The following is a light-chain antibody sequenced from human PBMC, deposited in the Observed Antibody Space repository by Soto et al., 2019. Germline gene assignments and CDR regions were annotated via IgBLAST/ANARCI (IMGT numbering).Light chain of an antibody. Sequence: EIVMTQSPATLSVSPGERATLSCRASQSVSNNLAWYQQKPGQAPRLLIYGASTRATGIPARFSGSGSGTEFTLNISSLQSEDFAVYYCQQYTNWPRGTFGGGTKVEIK. J-gene: IGKJ4*01. CDR1: QSVSNN. CDR2: GAS. CDR3: QQYTNWPRGT. V-gene: IGKV3-15*01.